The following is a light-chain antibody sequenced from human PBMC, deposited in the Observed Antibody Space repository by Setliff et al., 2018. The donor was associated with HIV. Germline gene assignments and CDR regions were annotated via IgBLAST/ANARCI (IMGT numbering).Light chain of an antibody. J-gene: IGLJ1*01. V-gene: IGLV2-14*03. Sequence: QSVLTQPASVSGSPRQPITISCTGTSSDVGAYNRVSWYQQYPGKAPRLLLYDVSYRPSGVSDRFYGSKSGSTASLTISILQPEDEADYYCSSYTNSESVGFGSGTKVTV. CDR2: DVS. CDR3: SSYTNSESVG. CDR1: SSDVGAYNR.